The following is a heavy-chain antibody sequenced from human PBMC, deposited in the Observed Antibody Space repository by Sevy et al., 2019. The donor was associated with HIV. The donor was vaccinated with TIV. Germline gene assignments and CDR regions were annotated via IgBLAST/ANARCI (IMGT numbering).Heavy chain of an antibody. CDR1: GLPFSSYA. J-gene: IGHJ3*02. CDR2: ISYDARNE. Sequence: GGSLRLSCAASGLPFSSYAMHWVRQGPGKGLEWVAVISYDARNEAYADSAKGRFTISRDNSKNTLYLQMNSLRAEDTAVYYCARFPPERAFDIWGQGTMVTVSS. CDR3: ARFPPERAFDI. V-gene: IGHV3-30*04.